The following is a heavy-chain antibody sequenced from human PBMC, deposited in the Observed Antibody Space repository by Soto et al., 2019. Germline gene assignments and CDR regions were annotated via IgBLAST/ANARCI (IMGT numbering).Heavy chain of an antibody. V-gene: IGHV4-39*01. J-gene: IGHJ4*02. D-gene: IGHD6-13*01. CDR1: GGSLRSTSYY. CDR2: VYYSGST. CDR3: AKRAGSSSWYQTPFDL. Sequence: QLQLQESGPGLVKPSETLSLTCTVSGGSLRSTSYYWGWIRQPPGKGLEWIGNVYYSGSTYHNPPLMTRVTISVDTSKHQLSLHLRSVTAADTAGYYCAKRAGSSSWYQTPFDLWGPAILVTVSS.